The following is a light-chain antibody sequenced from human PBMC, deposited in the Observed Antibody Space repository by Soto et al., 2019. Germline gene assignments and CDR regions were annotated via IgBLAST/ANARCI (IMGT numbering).Light chain of an antibody. CDR3: NSYTSNSTPL. J-gene: IGLJ2*01. CDR2: DVS. V-gene: IGLV2-14*01. Sequence: QSALTQPASVSGSPGQSITISCTGTSSDVGGYNYVSWYQQHPGKAPKLMIYDVSNRPSGVSNRISGSKSGNTASLTISGLQAEDEADYYCNSYTSNSTPLFGGGTKLTV. CDR1: SSDVGGYNY.